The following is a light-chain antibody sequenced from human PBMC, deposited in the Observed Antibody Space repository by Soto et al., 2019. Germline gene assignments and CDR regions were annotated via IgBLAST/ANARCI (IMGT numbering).Light chain of an antibody. Sequence: QSALTQPRSVSGSPGQSVTISCTGTSSDVGGYNYVSWYQQHPGKAPKLMISDVSKRPAGVPDRFSGSKSGHTDSLTISGLQAEAEADYYCCSSAGTYTSVFGGGTKLTVL. CDR1: SSDVGGYNY. V-gene: IGLV2-11*01. J-gene: IGLJ3*02. CDR3: CSSAGTYTSV. CDR2: DVS.